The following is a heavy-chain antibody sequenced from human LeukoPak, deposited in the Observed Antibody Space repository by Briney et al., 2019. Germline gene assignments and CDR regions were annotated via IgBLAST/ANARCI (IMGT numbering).Heavy chain of an antibody. D-gene: IGHD3-9*01. CDR3: AEVRLLRYFDWPYFEY. Sequence: SVKVSCKASGFNFNRSTMQWVRQARGQRLEWIGRIVVGSGTTNYAQKFQDRVTITRDMSTSTAYMELRSLRSEDTAVYYCAEVRLLRYFDWPYFEYWGQGTLVTVSS. CDR1: GFNFNRST. CDR2: IVVGSGTT. J-gene: IGHJ4*02. V-gene: IGHV1-58*02.